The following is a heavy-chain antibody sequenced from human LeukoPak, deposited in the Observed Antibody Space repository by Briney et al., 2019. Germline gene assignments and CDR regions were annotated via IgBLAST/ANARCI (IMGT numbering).Heavy chain of an antibody. V-gene: IGHV3-23*01. D-gene: IGHD4-17*01. J-gene: IGHJ6*02. CDR2: ISGSGGST. CDR1: GFTFSSYA. Sequence: GGSLRLSCEASGFTFSSYAMSWVRQAPGKGLEWVSAISGSGGSTYYADSVKGRFTISRDNSKNTLYLQMNSLRAEDTAVYYCAKAKAVTRAPYYYYGMDVWGQGTTVTVSS. CDR3: AKAKAVTRAPYYYYGMDV.